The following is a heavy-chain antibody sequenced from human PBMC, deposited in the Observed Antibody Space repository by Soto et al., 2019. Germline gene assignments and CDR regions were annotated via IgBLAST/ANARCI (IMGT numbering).Heavy chain of an antibody. CDR3: AISAFRARAEDDY. J-gene: IGHJ4*02. D-gene: IGHD3-16*01. Sequence: QVQLVQSGAEVKKPGSSVKVSCKASGGTFSSYTISWVRQAPGQGLEWMGRIIPILGIANYAQKFQCRDTITPDKSTSTAYMELSSLRSEDTAVYYCAISAFRARAEDDYWGQGNLVTVSS. CDR1: GGTFSSYT. V-gene: IGHV1-69*02. CDR2: IIPILGIA.